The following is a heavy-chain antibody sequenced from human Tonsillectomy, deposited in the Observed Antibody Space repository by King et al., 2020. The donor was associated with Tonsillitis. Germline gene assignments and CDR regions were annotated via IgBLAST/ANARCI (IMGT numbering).Heavy chain of an antibody. CDR3: ARGGCSSCISDY. CDR2: ISGVGTT. J-gene: IGHJ4*02. Sequence: QLVQSGGGLIQPGGSLRLSCAASGLTVSNDHMSWVRQAPGKGLEWVSFISGVGTTYYADSVKGRFTISRDNSKNTLYLQMNSLWAEETAVYFCARGGCSSCISDYWGQGTLVTVSS. D-gene: IGHD6-13*01. CDR1: GLTVSNDH. V-gene: IGHV3-53*01.